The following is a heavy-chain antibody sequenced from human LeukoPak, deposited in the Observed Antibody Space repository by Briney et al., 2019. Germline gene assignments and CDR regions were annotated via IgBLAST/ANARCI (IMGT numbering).Heavy chain of an antibody. J-gene: IGHJ4*02. D-gene: IGHD3-22*01. CDR1: GFTFSTYT. Sequence: GGSLRLSCAASGFTFSTYTMNWVRQAPGKGLEWVSSISSRSSYIYYADSVKGRFTISRDNAKNSLYLQMNSLRAEDTAVYYCARVGFTMMSNAFDYWGQGTLVTVST. V-gene: IGHV3-21*01. CDR2: ISSRSSYI. CDR3: ARVGFTMMSNAFDY.